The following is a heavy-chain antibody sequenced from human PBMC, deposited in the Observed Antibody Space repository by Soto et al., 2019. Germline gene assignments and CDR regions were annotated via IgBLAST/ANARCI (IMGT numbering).Heavy chain of an antibody. CDR3: AKDLVAWSNYYYYGMVV. V-gene: IGHV3-30*18. D-gene: IGHD6-6*01. J-gene: IGHJ6*02. CDR2: ISYDGSNK. CDR1: GFTFSNYG. Sequence: QVQLVESGGGVVQPGRSLRLSCVVSGFTFSNYGMHWVRQAPGKGLEWVAVISYDGSNKYYADSVNGRFTISRDNSKNTLYLQMNSLRVEDTAVYYCAKDLVAWSNYYYYGMVVWGQGTTVTVSS.